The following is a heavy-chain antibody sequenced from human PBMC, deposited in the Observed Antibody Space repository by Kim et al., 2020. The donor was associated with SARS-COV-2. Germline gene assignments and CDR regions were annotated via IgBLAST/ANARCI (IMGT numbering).Heavy chain of an antibody. D-gene: IGHD3-9*01. Sequence: GGSLRLSCAASGFTFSSYGMHWVRQAPGKGLEWVAVISYDGSNKYYADSVKGRFTISRDNSKNTLYLQMNSLRAEDTAVYYCARESGCPLRYFDWPSPPFCYYYGMDVWGQGTTVTVSS. J-gene: IGHJ6*02. CDR3: ARESGCPLRYFDWPSPPFCYYYGMDV. CDR1: GFTFSSYG. CDR2: ISYDGSNK. V-gene: IGHV3-33*05.